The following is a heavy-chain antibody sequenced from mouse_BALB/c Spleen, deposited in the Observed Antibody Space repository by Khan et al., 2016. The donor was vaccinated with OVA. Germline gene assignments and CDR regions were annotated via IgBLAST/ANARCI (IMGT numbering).Heavy chain of an antibody. V-gene: IGHV5-6*01. D-gene: IGHD4-1*01. CDR3: ASHLTGSFAY. Sequence: VQLKESGGDLVKPGGSLKLSCAASGFTFSSYSMSWVRQTPDKRLEWVASISSGGDYTYYPDIVKGRFTISRDNAKNTLYLQMSSLKSEDTAMYYCASHLTGSFAYGGQGTLVTVSA. CDR1: GFTFSSYS. CDR2: ISSGGDYT. J-gene: IGHJ3*01.